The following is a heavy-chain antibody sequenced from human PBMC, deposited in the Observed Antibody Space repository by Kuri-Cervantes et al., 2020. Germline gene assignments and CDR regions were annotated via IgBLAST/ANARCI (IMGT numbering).Heavy chain of an antibody. D-gene: IGHD4-17*01. J-gene: IGHJ2*01. CDR3: ARPPSSVTTFGWYFDL. CDR1: GYSFTSYW. Sequence: GESLKISCKGSGYSFTSYWIGWVRQMPGKGLEWMGIIYPGDCDTRYSPSFQGQVTISADKAISTAYLQWSSLKASDTAMYYCARPPSSVTTFGWYFDLWGRGTLVTVSS. V-gene: IGHV5-51*01. CDR2: IYPGDCDT.